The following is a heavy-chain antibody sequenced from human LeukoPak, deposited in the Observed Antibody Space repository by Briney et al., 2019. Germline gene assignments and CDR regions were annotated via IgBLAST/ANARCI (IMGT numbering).Heavy chain of an antibody. V-gene: IGHV4-59*01. CDR2: IYFSGSI. D-gene: IGHD4-23*01. CDR3: ARGRWNFGY. J-gene: IGHJ4*02. Sequence: SETLALTCAVSGGSISGYYWSWIRKPPGKGLQWIGYIYFSGSINYNPSPKSPVTISVDTSKNQFSLNLKSVTAADTAAYYSARGRWNFGYWGQGSLVTVSS. CDR1: GGSISGYY.